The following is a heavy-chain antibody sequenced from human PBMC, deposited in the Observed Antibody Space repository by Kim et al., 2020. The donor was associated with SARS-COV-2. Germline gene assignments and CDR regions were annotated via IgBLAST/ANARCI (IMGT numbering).Heavy chain of an antibody. CDR3: ARGRITMNDAFDI. V-gene: IGHV1-69*01. D-gene: IGHD3-22*01. Sequence: AQKFQGRVTITADESTSTAYMELSSLRSEDTAVYYCARGRITMNDAFDIWGQGTMVTVSS. J-gene: IGHJ3*02.